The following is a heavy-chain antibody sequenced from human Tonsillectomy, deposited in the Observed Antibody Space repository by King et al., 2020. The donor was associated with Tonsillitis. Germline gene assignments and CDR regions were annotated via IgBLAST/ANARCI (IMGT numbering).Heavy chain of an antibody. CDR2: TYYRSKWYN. J-gene: IGHJ6*03. CDR3: ARTPGEDDYGDYAPRYYYCYYMDV. CDR1: GDSVSSNSAA. V-gene: IGHV6-1*01. Sequence: VQLQQSGPGLVKPSQTLSLTCAISGDSVSSNSAAWNWIRQSPSRGLEWLGRTYYRSKWYNDYAVSVKRRITLNPDTSKNKFSLQLNSVTPEDTVVYYCARTPGEDDYGDYAPRYYYCYYMDVWGKGTTVTVSS. D-gene: IGHD4-17*01.